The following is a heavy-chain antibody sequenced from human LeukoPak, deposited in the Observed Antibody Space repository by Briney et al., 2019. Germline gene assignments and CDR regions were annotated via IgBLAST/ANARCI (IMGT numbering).Heavy chain of an antibody. D-gene: IGHD5-24*01. Sequence: SETLSLTCTVSGGSISSHCWSWIRQPPGKGLEWIGYIYYSGSTNYNPSLKSRVTISVDTSKNQFSLKVTSVTAADTAVYYCTREDGYNFDYWGQGTLVTVSS. CDR3: TREDGYNFDY. V-gene: IGHV4-59*11. J-gene: IGHJ4*02. CDR2: IYYSGST. CDR1: GGSISSHC.